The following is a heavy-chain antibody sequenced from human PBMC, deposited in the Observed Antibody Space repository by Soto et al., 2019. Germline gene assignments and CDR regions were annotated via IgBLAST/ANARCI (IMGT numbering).Heavy chain of an antibody. Sequence: GKGLEWIGEIYHSGSTNYNPSLKSRVTISVDKSKNQFSLKLSSVSSSDTPEKDYAMRRSSCDSWCQGTLVSVS. CDR2: IYHSGST. CDR3: AMRRSSCDS. V-gene: IGHV4-4*02. D-gene: IGHD6-6*01. J-gene: IGHJ5*01.